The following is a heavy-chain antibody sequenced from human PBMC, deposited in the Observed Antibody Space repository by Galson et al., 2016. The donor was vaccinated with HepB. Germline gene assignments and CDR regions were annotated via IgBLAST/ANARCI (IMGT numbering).Heavy chain of an antibody. J-gene: IGHJ4*02. D-gene: IGHD6-13*01. CDR1: GFTFSSYG. Sequence: SLRLSCAASGFTFSSYGMHWVRQAPGKGLEWVSVIWYDGSNKYYGDSVKGRFTIPRDNSKNTLYLQMNSLRAEDTAVYYCAREFKISAPGVLDYWGQGTLVIVSS. V-gene: IGHV3-33*01. CDR3: AREFKISAPGVLDY. CDR2: IWYDGSNK.